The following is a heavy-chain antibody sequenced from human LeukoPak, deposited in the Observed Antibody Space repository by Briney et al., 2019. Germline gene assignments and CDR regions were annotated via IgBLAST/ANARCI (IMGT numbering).Heavy chain of an antibody. J-gene: IGHJ4*02. CDR3: AKVYSYGLSHFDY. CDR2: ISYDGSNK. D-gene: IGHD5-18*01. Sequence: GRSLRLSCAASGFTFSSYAMHWVRQAPGKGLEWVAVISYDGSNKYYADSVKGRFTISRDNSKNTLYLQMNSLRAEDTAVYYCAKVYSYGLSHFDYWGQGTLVTVSS. V-gene: IGHV3-30-3*01. CDR1: GFTFSSYA.